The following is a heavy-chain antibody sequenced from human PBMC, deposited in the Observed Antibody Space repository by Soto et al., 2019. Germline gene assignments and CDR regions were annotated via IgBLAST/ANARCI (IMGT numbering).Heavy chain of an antibody. CDR3: ASPYCGGDCSFSEYFQH. Sequence: SVKVSCKASGGTFSSYTISWVRQAPGQGLEWMGRIIPILGIANYAQKFQGRVTITADKSTSTAYMELSSLRSEDTAVYYCASPYCGGDCSFSEYFQHWGQGTLVTVSS. CDR2: IIPILGIA. D-gene: IGHD2-21*02. V-gene: IGHV1-69*02. J-gene: IGHJ1*01. CDR1: GGTFSSYT.